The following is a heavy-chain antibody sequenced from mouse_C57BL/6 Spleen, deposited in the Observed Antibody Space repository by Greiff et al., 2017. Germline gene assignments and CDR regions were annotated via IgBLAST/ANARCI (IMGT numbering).Heavy chain of an antibody. J-gene: IGHJ2*01. CDR2: INYDGSST. D-gene: IGHD1-1*01. CDR3: ARDSYYYGLDY. V-gene: IGHV5-16*01. CDR1: GFTFSDYY. Sequence: DVMLVESEGGLVQPGSSMKLSCTASGFTFSDYYMAWVRQVPEKGLEWVANINYDGSSTYYLDSLKSRFIISRDNAKNILYLQMSSLKSEDTATYYCARDSYYYGLDYWGQGTTLTVSS.